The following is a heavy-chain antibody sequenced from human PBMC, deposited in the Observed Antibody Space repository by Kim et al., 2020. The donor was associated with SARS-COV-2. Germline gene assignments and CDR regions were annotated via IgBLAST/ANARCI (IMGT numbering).Heavy chain of an antibody. V-gene: IGHV1-69*13. J-gene: IGHJ4*02. CDR2: IIPIFGTA. Sequence: SVKVSCKASGGTFSSYAISWVRQASGQGLEWMGGIIPIFGTANYAQKFQGRVTITADESTSTAYMELSSLRSEDTAVYYCARGREMATINYFDYWGQGTLVTVSS. CDR3: ARGREMATINYFDY. CDR1: GGTFSSYA. D-gene: IGHD5-12*01.